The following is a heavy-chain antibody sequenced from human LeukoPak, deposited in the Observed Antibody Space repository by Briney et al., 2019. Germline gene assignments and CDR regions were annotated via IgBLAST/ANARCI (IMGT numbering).Heavy chain of an antibody. CDR2: INHSGST. CDR3: ARVKSGYSSSWYGIDP. J-gene: IGHJ5*02. D-gene: IGHD6-13*01. CDR1: GGSFSGYY. V-gene: IGHV4-34*01. Sequence: PSETLSLTCAVYGGSFSGYYWSWIRQPPGKGLEWIGEINHSGSTNYNPSLKSRVTISVDTSKNQLSLKLSSVTAADTAVYYCARVKSGYSSSWYGIDPWGQGTLVTVSS.